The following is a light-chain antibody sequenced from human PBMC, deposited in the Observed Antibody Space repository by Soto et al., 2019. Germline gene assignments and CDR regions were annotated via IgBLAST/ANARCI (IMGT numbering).Light chain of an antibody. CDR3: CSYADGRYV. J-gene: IGLJ1*01. CDR1: ASDVGSYKL. V-gene: IGLV2-23*01. Sequence: QSALTQPASVSGSPGQSITIPCTGTASDVGSYKLVSWYQHHPGKAPKLMIYDDTLRPSGLSSRFSGSRSGNTASLTISGLQAEDEADYSCCSYADGRYVFGSGTKVTVL. CDR2: DDT.